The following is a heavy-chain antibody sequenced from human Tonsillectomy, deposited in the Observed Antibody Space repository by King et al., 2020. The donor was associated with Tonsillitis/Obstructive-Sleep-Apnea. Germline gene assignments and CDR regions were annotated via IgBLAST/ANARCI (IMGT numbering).Heavy chain of an antibody. D-gene: IGHD1-1*01. CDR3: ARSEGGRYYYYMDV. J-gene: IGHJ6*03. CDR2: LYNRGST. Sequence: VQLQESGPGLVKPSETLSLTCSVSAGSISTYYWTWIRQPPGKGLEWIGCLYNRGSTNYNPSLKSRVTISVDTSKNQFSLRLSSVTAADTAVYYCARSEGGRYYYYMDVWGKGTTVTVSS. CDR1: AGSISTYY. V-gene: IGHV4-59*01.